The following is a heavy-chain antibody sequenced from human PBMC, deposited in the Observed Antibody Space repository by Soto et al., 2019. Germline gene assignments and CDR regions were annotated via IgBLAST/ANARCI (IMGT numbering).Heavy chain of an antibody. J-gene: IGHJ4*02. D-gene: IGHD3-3*01. Sequence: QITLNESGPTVVRPTETLTLTCRFSGFSLTTSGVGVGWIRQSPGKAPEWLALIYWDDDKRYSASLKSRLTIPKDHSKDQVVPTMSDFDPTDTATYYCAHRVFRSVFGLVTTNAIYFDFWGQGTPVAVSS. CDR1: GFSLTTSGVG. V-gene: IGHV2-5*02. CDR2: IYWDDDK. CDR3: AHRVFRSVFGLVTTNAIYFDF.